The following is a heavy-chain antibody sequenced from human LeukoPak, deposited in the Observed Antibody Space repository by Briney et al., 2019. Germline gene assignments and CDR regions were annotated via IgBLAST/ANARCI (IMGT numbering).Heavy chain of an antibody. CDR1: GFTFSSYG. D-gene: IGHD6-19*01. CDR3: AKESGSSGWYLSWYYYYYYMDV. Sequence: GGSLRLSCAASGFTFSSYGMHWVRQAPGKGLEWVAVISYDGSNKYYADSVRGRFTISRDNSKNTLYLQMNSLRAEDTAVYYCAKESGSSGWYLSWYYYYYYMDVWGKGTTVTVSS. CDR2: ISYDGSNK. V-gene: IGHV3-30*18. J-gene: IGHJ6*03.